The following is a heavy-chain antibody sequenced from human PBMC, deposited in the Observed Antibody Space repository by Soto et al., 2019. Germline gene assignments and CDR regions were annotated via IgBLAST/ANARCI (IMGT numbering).Heavy chain of an antibody. CDR1: SVSIDTTNG. CDR3: ARRTWGMDV. J-gene: IGHJ6*02. D-gene: IGHD3-16*01. Sequence: VQLQESGPGLVKPSGTLSLTCAVSSVSIDTTNGWSWVRQPPGKGLERIGETFRSGNTYYNPSLARRVTISVDTSKNQCSLNLRSVTAADTAVYYCARRTWGMDVWGQGTTVTVSS. V-gene: IGHV4-4*02. CDR2: TFRSGNT.